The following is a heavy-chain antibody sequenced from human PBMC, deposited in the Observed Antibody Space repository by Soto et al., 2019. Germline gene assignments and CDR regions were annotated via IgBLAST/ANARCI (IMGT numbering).Heavy chain of an antibody. CDR2: IKHDGSQS. CDR3: ARLLLYSSSGRGWFDP. Sequence: DVQLVESGGGVVQPGGSLRLSCITFGFTFSKFWMSWVRQAPGKGLEWVANIKHDGSQSYYEDSVKGRFTISRDNAKNSLYLQVNSLRVDDTAVYFCARLLLYSSSGRGWFDPRGQGTLVTVSS. J-gene: IGHJ5*02. D-gene: IGHD2-2*02. V-gene: IGHV3-7*03. CDR1: GFTFSKFW.